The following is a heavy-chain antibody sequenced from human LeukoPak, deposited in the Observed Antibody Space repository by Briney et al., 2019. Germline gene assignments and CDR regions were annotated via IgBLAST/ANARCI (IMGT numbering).Heavy chain of an antibody. J-gene: IGHJ4*02. Sequence: ASVKVSCKASGYTFTSYAMHWVRQAPGQRLEWMGWINAGNGNTKYSQKFQGRVTITRDTSASTAYMELSGLRSEDTAVYYCARAKGRDYGNFDYWGQGTLVTVSS. CDR2: INAGNGNT. D-gene: IGHD4-17*01. CDR3: ARAKGRDYGNFDY. CDR1: GYTFTSYA. V-gene: IGHV1-3*01.